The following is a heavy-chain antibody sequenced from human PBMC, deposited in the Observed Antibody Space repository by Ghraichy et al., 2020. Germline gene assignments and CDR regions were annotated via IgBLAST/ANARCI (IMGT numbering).Heavy chain of an antibody. CDR2: IRYDGSLQ. Sequence: LRLSCAASGFTFSTYGMLWVRQAPGKGLEWVAFIRYDGSLQYYADSVKGRFTISRDNSKNTVFLQMNSLRAEDTAHYYCAKDKYSNYDYFDYWGQGTLVVVSS. J-gene: IGHJ4*02. D-gene: IGHD4-11*01. CDR1: GFTFSTYG. V-gene: IGHV3-30*02. CDR3: AKDKYSNYDYFDY.